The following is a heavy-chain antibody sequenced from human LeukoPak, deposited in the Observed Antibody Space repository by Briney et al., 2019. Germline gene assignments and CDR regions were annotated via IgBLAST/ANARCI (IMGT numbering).Heavy chain of an antibody. Sequence: GGSLRLSCAASGFTFSSYAMGWVRQAPGKGLEWVSAISGSGGSTYYADSVKGRFTISRDNSKNTLYLQMNSLRAEDTAVYYCAKSKRSRSGSYFFDYWGQGTLVTVSS. CDR2: ISGSGGST. CDR3: AKSKRSRSGSYFFDY. CDR1: GFTFSSYA. D-gene: IGHD3-10*01. J-gene: IGHJ4*02. V-gene: IGHV3-23*01.